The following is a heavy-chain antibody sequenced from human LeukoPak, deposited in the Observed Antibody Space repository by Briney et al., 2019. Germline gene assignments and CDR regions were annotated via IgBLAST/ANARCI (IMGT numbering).Heavy chain of an antibody. Sequence: SETLSLTCTVSGGSISSGGYFWSWIRQHPGKGLEWIGNIYYSGSTYYNPSLKSRVTISVDTSKNQFSLKLSSVTAADTAVYYCAREGGSYYFDYWGQGTLVTVSS. J-gene: IGHJ4*02. CDR2: IYYSGST. CDR3: AREGGSYYFDY. V-gene: IGHV4-31*03. CDR1: GGSISSGGYF. D-gene: IGHD1-26*01.